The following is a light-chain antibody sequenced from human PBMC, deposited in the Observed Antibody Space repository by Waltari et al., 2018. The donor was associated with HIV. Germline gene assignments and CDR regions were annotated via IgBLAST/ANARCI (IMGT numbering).Light chain of an antibody. CDR1: DIGTRS. Sequence: SYVLTQTPSVSVAPGKTATLTCEGSDIGTRSVHWCRQKPGQAPVLVIYYDGERPSGIAERFSGSNSGNTATLTISRVGVGDEADYYCQVWDANTDVVFGTGTKLTVL. CDR3: QVWDANTDVV. J-gene: IGLJ2*01. CDR2: YDG. V-gene: IGLV3-21*04.